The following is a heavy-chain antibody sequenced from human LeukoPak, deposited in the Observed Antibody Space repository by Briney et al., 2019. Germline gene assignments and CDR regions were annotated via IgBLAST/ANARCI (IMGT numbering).Heavy chain of an antibody. D-gene: IGHD2-15*01. CDR3: ARVSCSGGSCYYLDY. V-gene: IGHV4-59*01. J-gene: IGHJ4*02. Sequence: PSETLSLTCTVSGGSISSYYWSWIRQPPGKGLEWIGYIYYSGSTNYNPSLKSRVTISVDTSKNQFSLKLSSVTAADTAVYYCARVSCSGGSCYYLDYWGQGTLVTVSS. CDR1: GGSISSYY. CDR2: IYYSGST.